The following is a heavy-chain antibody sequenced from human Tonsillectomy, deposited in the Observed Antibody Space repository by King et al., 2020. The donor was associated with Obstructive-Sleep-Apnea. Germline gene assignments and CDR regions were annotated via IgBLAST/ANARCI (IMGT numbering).Heavy chain of an antibody. CDR3: ARDQNYYDSSAYYDAFDL. CDR2: IKRDGSEK. J-gene: IGHJ3*01. D-gene: IGHD3-22*01. V-gene: IGHV3-7*01. Sequence: VQLVESGGGLVQPGGSLRLSCAASGFTFNSYWMSWVRQAPGKGLEWVANIKRDGSEKNCVDSVKGRFTISRDNAKNSLYLQMNSLRAEDTAVYYCARDQNYYDSSAYYDAFDLWGQGTMVTVSS. CDR1: GFTFNSYW.